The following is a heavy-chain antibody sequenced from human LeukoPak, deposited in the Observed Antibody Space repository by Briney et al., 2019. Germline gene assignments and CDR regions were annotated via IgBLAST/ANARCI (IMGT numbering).Heavy chain of an antibody. J-gene: IGHJ4*02. CDR1: GFTFSSYA. V-gene: IGHV3-23*01. D-gene: IGHD5-18*01. CDR3: AKGAYVDTAMAYFDY. CDR2: ISGSGGST. Sequence: PGGSLRLSCAASGFTFSSYAMSWVRQAPGKGLEWVSAISGSGGSTYYADSVKGRFTISRHNSKNTLYLQMNSLRAEDTAVYYCAKGAYVDTAMAYFDYWGQGTLVTVSS.